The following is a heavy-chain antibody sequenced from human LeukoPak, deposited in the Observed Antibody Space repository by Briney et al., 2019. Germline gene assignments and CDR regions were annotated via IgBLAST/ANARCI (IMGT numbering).Heavy chain of an antibody. J-gene: IGHJ5*02. CDR3: AKDTATIFGLKGSNWFDP. D-gene: IGHD3/OR15-3a*01. CDR1: GFTFNGYG. CDR2: ISRDSGNI. V-gene: IGHV3-9*01. Sequence: GGSLRLTCAASGFTFNGYGVHWVRQAPGKGLEWVSGISRDSGNIGYADSVQGRFIISRDNAKNSLYLQMNSLRAEDTALYYCAKDTATIFGLKGSNWFDPWGQGTLVTVSS.